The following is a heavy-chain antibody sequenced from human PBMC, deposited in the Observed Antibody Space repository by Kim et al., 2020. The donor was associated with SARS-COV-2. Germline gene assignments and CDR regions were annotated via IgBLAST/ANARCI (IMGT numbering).Heavy chain of an antibody. CDR2: IVGSDGTT. CDR3: LKGGWGWIWDY. J-gene: IGHJ4*02. V-gene: IGHV3-23*01. D-gene: IGHD2-21*01. CDR1: GFTFFGHA. Sequence: GGSLRLSCTTSGFTFFGHAMSWVRQAPGKGLEWVSSIVGSDGTTYYVDSVKGRFSISRDDSRNTLYLQMSALRADDTATYYCLKGGWGWIWDYWGQGTLVTVSS.